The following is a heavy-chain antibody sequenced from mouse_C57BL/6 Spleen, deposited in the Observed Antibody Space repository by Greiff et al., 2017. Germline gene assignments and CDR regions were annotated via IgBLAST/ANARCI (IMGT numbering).Heavy chain of an antibody. CDR1: GYTFTSYG. J-gene: IGHJ2*01. CDR2: IYPRSGNT. CDR3: ARRASYGSSYDYFDY. V-gene: IGHV1-81*01. D-gene: IGHD1-1*01. Sequence: QVQLQQSGAELARPGASVKLSCKASGYTFTSYGISWVKQRTGQGLEWIGEIYPRSGNTYYNEKFKGKATLTADKSSSTAYMELRSLTSEDSAVYFCARRASYGSSYDYFDYWGQGTTLTVSS.